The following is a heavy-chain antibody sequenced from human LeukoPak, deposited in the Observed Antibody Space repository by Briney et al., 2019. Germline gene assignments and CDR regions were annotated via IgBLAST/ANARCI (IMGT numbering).Heavy chain of an antibody. D-gene: IGHD2-21*02. CDR2: IKSKTDGATI. CDR1: GFTFNNAW. CDR3: TTVNAVTAL. J-gene: IGHJ4*02. V-gene: IGHV3-15*01. Sequence: GGSLRLSCEASGFTFNNAWMSWVRQAPGKGLEWVGRIKSKTDGATIEYTAPVKGRFTISRDDSKNTLYLQMNSLKAEDTAVYYCTTVNAVTALWGQGTLVTVSS.